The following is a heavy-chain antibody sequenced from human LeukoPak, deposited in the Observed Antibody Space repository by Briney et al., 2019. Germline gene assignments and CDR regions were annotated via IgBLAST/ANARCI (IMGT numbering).Heavy chain of an antibody. CDR1: GYTFTGYY. CDR2: INPNSGGT. D-gene: IGHD5-12*01. V-gene: IGHV1-2*02. Sequence: ASVKVSCKASGYTFTGYYMHWVRQAPGQGLEWMGWINPNSGGTNYAQKFQGRVTITRDTSISTAYMELSRLRSDDTAVYYCARGVHCGYSGYDCFFNWFDPWGQGTLVTVSS. CDR3: ARGVHCGYSGYDCFFNWFDP. J-gene: IGHJ5*02.